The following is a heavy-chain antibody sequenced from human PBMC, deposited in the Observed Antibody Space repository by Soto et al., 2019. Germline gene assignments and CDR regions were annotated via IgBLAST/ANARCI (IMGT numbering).Heavy chain of an antibody. CDR3: ARTTMVRGDSTFYYYYPMDV. J-gene: IGHJ6*01. CDR1: GFTFRTYA. CDR2: MSCDGSNK. D-gene: IGHD3-10*01. V-gene: IGHV3-30*04. Sequence: QVQLVESGGGVVQPGRSLRLSCAASGFTFRTYAMHWVRQAPGKALEWVAVMSCDGSNKYYADSVKGRFTISRDNSKNTLYLQVNTLRAEDTAVYYCARTTMVRGDSTFYYYYPMDVWGQGTTVTVSA.